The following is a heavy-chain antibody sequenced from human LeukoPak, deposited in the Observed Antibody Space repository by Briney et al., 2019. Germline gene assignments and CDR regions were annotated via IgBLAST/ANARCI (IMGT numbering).Heavy chain of an antibody. CDR1: GGTFSSYA. CDR3: ASLESSWQVDY. CDR2: IIPILGIA. J-gene: IGHJ4*02. D-gene: IGHD6-13*01. Sequence: ASVKVSFKASGGTFSSYAISWVRQAPGQGLEWMGRIIPILGIANYAQKFQGRVTITADKSTSTAYMELSSLRSEDTAVYYCASLESSWQVDYWGQGTLVTVSS. V-gene: IGHV1-69*04.